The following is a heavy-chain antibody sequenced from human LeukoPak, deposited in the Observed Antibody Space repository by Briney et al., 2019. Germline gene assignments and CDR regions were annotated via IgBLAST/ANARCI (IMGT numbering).Heavy chain of an antibody. CDR2: ISSSGSTI. Sequence: GGSLRLSCAASGFTFSDYYMSWIRQAPGKGLEWVSYISSSGSTIYYADSVKGRFTISRDNAKNSLYLQMNSLRAEDTAVYYCSTIKKGLAVAGPFDYWGQGTLVTVSS. CDR1: GFTFSDYY. D-gene: IGHD6-19*01. V-gene: IGHV3-11*04. CDR3: STIKKGLAVAGPFDY. J-gene: IGHJ4*02.